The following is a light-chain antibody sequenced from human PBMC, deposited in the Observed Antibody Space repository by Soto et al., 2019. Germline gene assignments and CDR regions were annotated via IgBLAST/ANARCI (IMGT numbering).Light chain of an antibody. CDR3: QQLNSYPIT. Sequence: IQLTQSPSPLSASVGGRVTLTCRASQGISSYLAWYQQKPGKAPKLLIYAASTLQSGVPSRFSGSGSGTDFTLTISSLQPEDFATYYCQQLNSYPITFGQGTRLEIK. CDR2: AAS. V-gene: IGKV1-9*01. J-gene: IGKJ5*01. CDR1: QGISSY.